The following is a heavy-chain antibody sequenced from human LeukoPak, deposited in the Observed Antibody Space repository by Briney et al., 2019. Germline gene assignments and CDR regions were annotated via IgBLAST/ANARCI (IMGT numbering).Heavy chain of an antibody. J-gene: IGHJ3*02. V-gene: IGHV4-4*07. D-gene: IGHD3-22*01. CDR3: ARANYYDTSGYSRGAFDI. CDR1: GGSINNYY. Sequence: PSETLSLTCTVSGGSINNYYWSWIRQPAGKGLEWIGRIYTTGSTDYNPSLKSRVTISLDTSKNQFSLKLSSVTAADTAVYYCARANYYDTSGYSRGAFDIWGQGTMVTVSS. CDR2: IYTTGST.